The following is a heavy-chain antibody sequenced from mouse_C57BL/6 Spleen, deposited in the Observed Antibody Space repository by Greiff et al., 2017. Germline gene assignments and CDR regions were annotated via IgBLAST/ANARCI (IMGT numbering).Heavy chain of an antibody. J-gene: IGHJ1*03. CDR2: IHPNSGST. CDR1: GYTFTSYW. Sequence: QVQLQQPGAELVKPGASVKLSCKASGYTFTSYWMHWVKQRPGQGLEWIGMIHPNSGSTNYNEKFKSKATLTVDKSSSTAYMQLSSLTSEDSAVYYCASSITTAGYFDGWGTGTTVTVSS. CDR3: ASSITTAGYFDG. V-gene: IGHV1-64*01. D-gene: IGHD1-2*01.